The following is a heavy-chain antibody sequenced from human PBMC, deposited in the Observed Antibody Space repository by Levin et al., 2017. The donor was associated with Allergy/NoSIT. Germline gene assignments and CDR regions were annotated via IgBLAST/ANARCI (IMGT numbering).Heavy chain of an antibody. CDR3: ARDNIGLPDAFDI. J-gene: IGHJ3*02. D-gene: IGHD3-10*01. CDR2: ISWNSGSI. V-gene: IGHV3-9*01. Sequence: GGSLRLSCAASGFTFDDYAMHWVRQAPGKGLEWVSGISWNSGSIGYADSVKGRFTISRDNAKNSLYLQMNSLRTEDTALYYCARDNIGLPDAFDIWGQGTMVIMSS. CDR1: GFTFDDYA.